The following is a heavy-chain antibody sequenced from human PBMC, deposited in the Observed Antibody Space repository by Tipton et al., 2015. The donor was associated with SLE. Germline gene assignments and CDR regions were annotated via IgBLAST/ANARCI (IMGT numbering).Heavy chain of an antibody. J-gene: IGHJ4*02. V-gene: IGHV4-59*01. Sequence: TLSLTCTVSGGSISSDYWSWIRQPPGKGLEWIGYIYSSGSTNCSPSPKSRVTISLDTSKNQFSLKLSSVTAADTAVYYCARQPLGTVAGLDYWGQGTLVTVSS. CDR1: GGSISSDY. D-gene: IGHD6-19*01. CDR2: IYSSGST. CDR3: ARQPLGTVAGLDY.